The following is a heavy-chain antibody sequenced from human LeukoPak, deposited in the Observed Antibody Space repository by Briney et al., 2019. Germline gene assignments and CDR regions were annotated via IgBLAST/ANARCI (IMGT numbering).Heavy chain of an antibody. Sequence: GGSLRLSCAASAFTFGSFGMSWVRQAPGKGLEWVSTLSGSGITTYYADSVKGRFTISRDNSKNTLYLQMNSLRAEDTAVYYCAKGIYSSGWSYFDYWGHGTLVTVSS. CDR2: LSGSGITT. CDR1: AFTFGSFG. V-gene: IGHV3-23*01. J-gene: IGHJ4*01. D-gene: IGHD6-19*01. CDR3: AKGIYSSGWSYFDY.